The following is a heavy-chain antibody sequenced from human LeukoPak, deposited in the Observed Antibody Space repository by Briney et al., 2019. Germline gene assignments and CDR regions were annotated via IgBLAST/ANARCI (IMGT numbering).Heavy chain of an antibody. CDR3: AKAPDFWHGYYTIGYRVY. J-gene: IGHJ4*02. CDR2: ISGSADTT. CDR1: EFTFSSYA. Sequence: GGSLRLSCAASEFTFSSYAMTWVRQAPGKGLEWVSAISGSADTTYYADSVKGRFTISRDNSRNMLYLQMSSLRAEDTAIYYCAKAPDFWHGYYTIGYRVYRGQGTLVTVSS. V-gene: IGHV3-23*01. D-gene: IGHD3-3*01.